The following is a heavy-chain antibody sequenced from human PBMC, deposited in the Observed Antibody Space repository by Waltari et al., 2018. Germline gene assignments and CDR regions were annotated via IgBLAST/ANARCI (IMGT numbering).Heavy chain of an antibody. J-gene: IGHJ5*02. CDR2: INPSGGST. Sequence: QVQLVQSGAEVKKPGASVKVSCKASGYTFTSYYMHWVRQAPGQGLEWMGIINPSGGSTSYEQKFKGRVTMTRDTSTSTVYMELSSLRSEDTAVYYCAREGLRGYSYAKTRDGFDPWGQGTLVTVSS. CDR1: GYTFTSYY. D-gene: IGHD5-18*01. CDR3: AREGLRGYSYAKTRDGFDP. V-gene: IGHV1-46*01.